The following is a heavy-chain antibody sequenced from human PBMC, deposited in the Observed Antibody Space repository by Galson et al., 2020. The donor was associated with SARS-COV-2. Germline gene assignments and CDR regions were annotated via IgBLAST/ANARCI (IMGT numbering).Heavy chain of an antibody. CDR1: GRSLKKYY. CDR3: VRGAEERRIIVVVPYYYTYMDV. V-gene: IGHV4-34*01. CDR2: INHRGST. J-gene: IGHJ6*03. Sequence: ETLPLPCAISGRSLKKYYGSWTRQDPGKGGQGSGVINHRGSTNYHPSLQGRVAMSVDTSKNQFSLRLSSVTAADTAVYYCVRGAEERRIIVVVPYYYTYMDVWGGGTAVTVSS. D-gene: IGHD2-2*01.